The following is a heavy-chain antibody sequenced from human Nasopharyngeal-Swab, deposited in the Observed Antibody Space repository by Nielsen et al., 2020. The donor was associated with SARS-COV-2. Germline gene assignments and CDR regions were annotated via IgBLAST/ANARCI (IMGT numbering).Heavy chain of an antibody. J-gene: IGHJ4*02. D-gene: IGHD3-22*01. Sequence: GESLKISCAASGFTFSTYSMNWVRRAPGKGLKWVSSISTSSSYIYYADSVKGRFTISRDNAKNSLYLQMNSLRAEDTAVYYCARDQDSSGYLGRTDRPHDYWGQGTLVTVSS. V-gene: IGHV3-21*01. CDR2: ISTSSSYI. CDR3: ARDQDSSGYLGRTDRPHDY. CDR1: GFTFSTYS.